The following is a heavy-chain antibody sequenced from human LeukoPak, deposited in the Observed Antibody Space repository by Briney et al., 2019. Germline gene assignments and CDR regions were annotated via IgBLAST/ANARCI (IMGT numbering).Heavy chain of an antibody. CDR2: SSGSGGST. CDR3: AKEGGSSSWYSLDY. D-gene: IGHD6-13*01. V-gene: IGHV3-23*01. Sequence: PGGSLRLSCAASGFTFSSYAMSWVRQAPGKGLEWVSASSGSGGSTYYADSVKGRFTISRDNSKNTLYLQMNSLRAEDTAVYYCAKEGGSSSWYSLDYWGQGTLVTVSS. J-gene: IGHJ4*02. CDR1: GFTFSSYA.